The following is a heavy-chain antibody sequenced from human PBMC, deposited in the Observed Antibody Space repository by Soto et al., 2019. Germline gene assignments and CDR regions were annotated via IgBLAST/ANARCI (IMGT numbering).Heavy chain of an antibody. V-gene: IGHV3-23*01. CDR3: AKDVHYDIVTGIEYFDH. J-gene: IGHJ1*01. Sequence: EVQLLESGGGLVQPGGSLKISCAVSGFTFSSYSMSWVRQAPGKGLEWVSGISGTGRVTNYSESVKGRFTISRDNPKNTRYLAMKSLRVEDTAVSYCAKDVHYDIVTGIEYFDHWGQGTLVTVSS. CDR2: ISGTGRVT. CDR1: GFTFSSYS. D-gene: IGHD3-9*01.